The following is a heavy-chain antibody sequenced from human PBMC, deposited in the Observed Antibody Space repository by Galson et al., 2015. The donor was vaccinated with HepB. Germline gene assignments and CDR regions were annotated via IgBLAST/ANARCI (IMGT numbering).Heavy chain of an antibody. Sequence: SVKVSCKASAGTFRSYAISWVRQAPGQVPEWMGGIIPMFGIPNYAQRTQGRVTITADESTSTAYMELSSLRSDDTAVYYCARSLGSCSSITCDVADYYYATDVWGQGTTVTVSS. CDR2: IIPMFGIP. CDR1: AGTFRSYA. V-gene: IGHV1-69*13. D-gene: IGHD2-2*01. J-gene: IGHJ6*02. CDR3: ARSLGSCSSITCDVADYYYATDV.